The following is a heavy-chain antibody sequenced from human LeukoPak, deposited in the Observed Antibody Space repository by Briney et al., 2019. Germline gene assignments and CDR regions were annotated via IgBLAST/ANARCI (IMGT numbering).Heavy chain of an antibody. D-gene: IGHD6-19*01. Sequence: GGSLRLSCAASGFTFSSYGMHRVRQAPGKRLERVAFIRYDGSNKYYADSVKGRFTISRDNSRNSLYPHMNTLRPEDTAVFYCAKDRDPDSSALDFWGQGTLVTVCS. CDR1: GFTFSSYG. V-gene: IGHV3-30*02. CDR2: IRYDGSNK. J-gene: IGHJ4*02. CDR3: AKDRDPDSSALDF.